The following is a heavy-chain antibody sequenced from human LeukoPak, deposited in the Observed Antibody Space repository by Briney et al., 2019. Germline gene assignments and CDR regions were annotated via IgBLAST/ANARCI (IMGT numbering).Heavy chain of an antibody. CDR2: IYYSGST. Sequence: SETLSLTCTVSGGSITSNTNYWDWIRQPPGRGLEWIGSIYYSGSTYYSPSLKSRVTMSVDTSKNQFSLKLTSVNAADTAVYYCARRAVVPAAKSVFDYWGQGTLVTVSS. CDR3: ARRAVVPAAKSVFDY. J-gene: IGHJ4*02. V-gene: IGHV4-39*01. D-gene: IGHD2-2*01. CDR1: GGSITSNTNY.